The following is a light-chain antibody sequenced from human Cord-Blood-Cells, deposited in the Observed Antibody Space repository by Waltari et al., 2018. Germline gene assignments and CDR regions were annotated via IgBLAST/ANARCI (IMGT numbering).Light chain of an antibody. CDR2: WAS. V-gene: IGKV4-1*01. Sequence: DIVMTQSLDSLAVSLGERATINCKSSQSVLYSSNHKNYLAWYQQKPGQPPKLLIYWASTRESGVPDRVSVSGSGTEFTLTISSLQAEDVAVYNCQQYYSTPPWTFGQGTKVEIK. CDR3: QQYYSTPPWT. CDR1: QSVLYSSNHKNY. J-gene: IGKJ1*01.